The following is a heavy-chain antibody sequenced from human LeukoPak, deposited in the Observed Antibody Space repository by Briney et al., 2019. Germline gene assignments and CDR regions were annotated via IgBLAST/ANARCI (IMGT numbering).Heavy chain of an antibody. CDR1: GFTFDTYA. Sequence: PGASLRLSCAASGFTFDTYAMTWVRQAPGKGLEWVSSISSGGTYIYYAESVRGRSTISRDNTKNFLYLQLSTLRVEDTAVYYCARDRPTGRSRGVVVQWGQGTLVTVSS. J-gene: IGHJ4*02. D-gene: IGHD2-15*01. CDR2: ISSGGTYI. V-gene: IGHV3-21*01. CDR3: ARDRPTGRSRGVVVQ.